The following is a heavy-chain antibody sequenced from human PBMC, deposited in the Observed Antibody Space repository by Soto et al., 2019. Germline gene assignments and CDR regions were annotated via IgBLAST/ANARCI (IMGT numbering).Heavy chain of an antibody. Sequence: EVQLVESGGGLVQPGGSLRLSCAASGFTFSSYSMNWVRQAPGKGLEWVSYISSSSSTIYYADAVKGRFTISRDNAKNSRYLQMNSLRDEDTAVYYCARVPHFNGDYDFWSGYLYAWGFDIWGQGTMVTVSS. V-gene: IGHV3-48*02. CDR3: ARVPHFNGDYDFWSGYLYAWGFDI. J-gene: IGHJ3*02. D-gene: IGHD3-3*01. CDR1: GFTFSSYS. CDR2: ISSSSSTI.